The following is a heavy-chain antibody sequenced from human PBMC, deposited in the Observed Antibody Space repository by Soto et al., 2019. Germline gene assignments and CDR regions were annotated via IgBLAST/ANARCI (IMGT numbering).Heavy chain of an antibody. J-gene: IGHJ4*02. V-gene: IGHV3-30*18. CDR3: TKEYIVGTTWGYFES. CDR1: GFIFSTYG. Sequence: VQLVESGGGVVQPGGSLRLSCAASGFIFSTYGMHWVRQVPGKGLEWVAHISHDGSNEHYADSVKGRFTVSRDNAKNTLSLQLTSLRSEDTAVYYCTKEYIVGTTWGYFESWGQGTLVTVSS. CDR2: ISHDGSNE. D-gene: IGHD1-26*01.